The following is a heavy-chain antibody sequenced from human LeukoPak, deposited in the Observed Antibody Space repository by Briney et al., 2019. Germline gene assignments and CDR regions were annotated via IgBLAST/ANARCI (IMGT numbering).Heavy chain of an antibody. CDR3: ARDSGDYSFDY. CDR1: GYTFTGYY. Sequence: ASVKVSCKASGYTFTGYYMHWVRQAPGLGLEWMGWINPNSGGTNFAQKFRDRVTMTRDTSIGTAYMELSRLRSDDTAVYYCARDSGDYSFDYWGQGTLVTASS. CDR2: INPNSGGT. D-gene: IGHD1-26*01. J-gene: IGHJ4*02. V-gene: IGHV1-2*02.